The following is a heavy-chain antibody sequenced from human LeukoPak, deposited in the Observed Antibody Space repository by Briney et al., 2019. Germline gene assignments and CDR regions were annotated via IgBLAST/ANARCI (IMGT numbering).Heavy chain of an antibody. D-gene: IGHD3-10*02. V-gene: IGHV3-23*01. CDR1: GFTFSSYA. CDR2: ISGSGGST. CDR3: AELGITMIGGV. J-gene: IGHJ6*04. Sequence: PGGSLRLSCAASGFTFSSYAMNWVRQAPGKGLEWVSAISGSGGSTYYADSVKGRFTISRDNAKNSLYLQMNSLRAEDTAVYYCAELGITMIGGVWGKGTTVTISS.